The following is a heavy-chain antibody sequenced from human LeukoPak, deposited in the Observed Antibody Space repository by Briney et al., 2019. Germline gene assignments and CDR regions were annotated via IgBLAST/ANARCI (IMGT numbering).Heavy chain of an antibody. CDR1: GFTFGDYA. Sequence: GGSLRLSCTASGFTFGDYAMSWVRQAPGKGLEWVGFIRSKAYGGTTEYAASVKGRSTISRDDSKSIAYLQMNSLKTEDTAVYYCTREDCSSTSCYSDYWGQGTLVTVSS. CDR3: TREDCSSTSCYSDY. D-gene: IGHD2-2*01. V-gene: IGHV3-49*04. CDR2: IRSKAYGGTT. J-gene: IGHJ4*02.